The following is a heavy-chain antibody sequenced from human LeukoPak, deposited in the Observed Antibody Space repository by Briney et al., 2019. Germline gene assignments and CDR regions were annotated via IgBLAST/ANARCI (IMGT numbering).Heavy chain of an antibody. CDR1: AFTFSSYA. Sequence: GGSLRLSCAASAFTFSSYAVSWVRQAPGKGLEWVLSISGSGGSTYSADSVKGRFTISRDNSKNTLYLQMNSLRAEDTALYYCAKDRSCTNDICHGDFDYWGQGTLVTVSS. D-gene: IGHD2-8*01. V-gene: IGHV3-23*01. J-gene: IGHJ4*02. CDR3: AKDRSCTNDICHGDFDY. CDR2: ISGSGGST.